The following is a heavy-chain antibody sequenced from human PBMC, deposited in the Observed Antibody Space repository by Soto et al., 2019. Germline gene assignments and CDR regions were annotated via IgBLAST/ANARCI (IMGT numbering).Heavy chain of an antibody. D-gene: IGHD3-3*02. CDR2: IFYLGSS. Sequence: SETLSLTCTVSGDSIISSDFYWGWVRQPPGKGLEWIGSIFYLGSSYYNPSLKSRVTMSVDTSKNQFSLRLRSVTAADTALYFCARHYLAIRKNNRFAPWGQGIMVTVSS. CDR3: ARHYLAIRKNNRFAP. J-gene: IGHJ5*02. CDR1: GDSIISSDFY. V-gene: IGHV4-39*01.